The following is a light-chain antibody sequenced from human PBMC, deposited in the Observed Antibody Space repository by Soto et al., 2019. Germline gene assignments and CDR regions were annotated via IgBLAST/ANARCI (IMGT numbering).Light chain of an antibody. CDR1: QTLLHSNGHNY. CDR2: LGS. Sequence: DVVMTQSPLSLPVIPGEPASISCRSSQTLLHSNGHNYLDWYLQKPGQSPQLLIYLGSNRASGVPDRFSGSGAGTYFTLKISRVGAEDVGIYYCMQSLQTPPWTFGQGTKVEIK. CDR3: MQSLQTPPWT. J-gene: IGKJ1*01. V-gene: IGKV2-28*01.